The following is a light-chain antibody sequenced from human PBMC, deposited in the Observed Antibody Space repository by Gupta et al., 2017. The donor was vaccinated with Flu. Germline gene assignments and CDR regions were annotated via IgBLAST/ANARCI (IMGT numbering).Light chain of an antibody. CDR2: LAS. Sequence: VTPGEPASISCRSSQSLLHSNGNNDLDWYLQKPGQSPQLLIYLASSRASGVPDRFSGSGSGTEFTLKISRVEAEDVGVYYCMQALQTPITFGQGTQVEIK. V-gene: IGKV2-28*01. CDR3: MQALQTPIT. CDR1: QSLLHSNGNND. J-gene: IGKJ5*01.